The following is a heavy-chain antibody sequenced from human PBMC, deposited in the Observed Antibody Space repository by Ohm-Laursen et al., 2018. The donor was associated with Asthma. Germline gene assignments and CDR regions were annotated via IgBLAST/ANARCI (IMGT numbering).Heavy chain of an antibody. CDR3: ARGHGYNLY. CDR1: GGTFSSYA. D-gene: IGHD5-24*01. V-gene: IGHV1-69*04. CDR2: INRDNYRT. Sequence: SSVKVSCKASGGTFSSYAISWVRQAPGQGLEWMAFINRDNYRTAYAQRFQGRVSMTWDTSTNQFSLKLSSVTAADTAVYYCARGHGYNLYWGQGTLVTVSS. J-gene: IGHJ4*02.